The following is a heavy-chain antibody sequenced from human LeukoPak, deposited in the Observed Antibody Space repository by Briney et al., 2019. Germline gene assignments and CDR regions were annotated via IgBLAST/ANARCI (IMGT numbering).Heavy chain of an antibody. CDR3: ARAGEDCSSTSCYPTDGWFDP. CDR1: GFTFSSYG. D-gene: IGHD2-2*01. CDR2: IWYDGSNK. J-gene: IGHJ5*02. Sequence: GRSLRLSCAASGFTFSSYGMHWVRQAPGKGLEWVAVIWYDGSNKYYADSVKGRFTISRDNSKNTLYLQMNSLRAEDTAVCYCARAGEDCSSTSCYPTDGWFDPWGQGTLVTVSS. V-gene: IGHV3-33*01.